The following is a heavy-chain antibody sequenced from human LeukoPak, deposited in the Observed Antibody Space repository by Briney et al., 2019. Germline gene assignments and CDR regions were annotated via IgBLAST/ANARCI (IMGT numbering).Heavy chain of an antibody. CDR3: AKGGGQYYYGSGSYYTAYFDY. D-gene: IGHD3-10*01. Sequence: GGSLRLSCAASGFTFSSYGMHWVRQAPGKGLEWVAVISYDGSNKYYADSVKGRFTISRDNSKNTLYLQMNSLRAEDTAVYYCAKGGGQYYYGSGSYYTAYFDYWGQGTLVTVSS. V-gene: IGHV3-30*18. CDR1: GFTFSSYG. J-gene: IGHJ4*02. CDR2: ISYDGSNK.